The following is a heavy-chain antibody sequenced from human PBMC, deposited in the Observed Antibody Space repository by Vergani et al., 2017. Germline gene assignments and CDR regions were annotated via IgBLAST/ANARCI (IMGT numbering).Heavy chain of an antibody. CDR3: ARDGELGIDY. D-gene: IGHD7-27*01. CDR1: GYTFTGYY. J-gene: IGHJ4*02. V-gene: IGHV1-69*09. Sequence: QVQLVQSGAEVKKPGASVKVSCKASGYTFTGYYMHWVRQAPGQGLEWMGRIIPILGIANYAQKFQGRVTITADKSTSTAYMELSSLRSEDTAVYYCARDGELGIDYWGQGTLVTVSS. CDR2: IIPILGIA.